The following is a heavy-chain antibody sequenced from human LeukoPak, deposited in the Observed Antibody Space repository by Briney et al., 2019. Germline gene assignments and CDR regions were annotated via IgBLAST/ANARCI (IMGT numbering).Heavy chain of an antibody. CDR1: AFPFSTYV. CDR2: ISGDGART. Sequence: GGSLRLSCAASAFPFSTYVMSWVRQAPGGGLEWISSISGDGARTYYTNSVKGQLTISRDNPKNTLFLQVNSLRVGDTAVYYCAKGGLTTPLHYWGQGTLVTVSS. V-gene: IGHV3-23*01. J-gene: IGHJ4*02. CDR3: AKGGLTTPLHY. D-gene: IGHD1-14*01.